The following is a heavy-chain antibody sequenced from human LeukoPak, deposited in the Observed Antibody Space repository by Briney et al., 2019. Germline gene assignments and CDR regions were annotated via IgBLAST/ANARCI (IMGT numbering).Heavy chain of an antibody. CDR3: ARSAYYYDSRGYHNFYHYGMDV. D-gene: IGHD3-22*01. V-gene: IGHV3-53*05. J-gene: IGHJ6*02. CDR2: IYSGGST. CDR1: GFTVSSNY. Sequence: GGSLRLSCAASGFTVSSNYMSWVRQAPGKGLEWVSVIYSGGSTYYADSVKGRFTISRDNSKNTLYLQMNSLRAEDTAVYHCARSAYYYDSRGYHNFYHYGMDVWGQGTTVTVSS.